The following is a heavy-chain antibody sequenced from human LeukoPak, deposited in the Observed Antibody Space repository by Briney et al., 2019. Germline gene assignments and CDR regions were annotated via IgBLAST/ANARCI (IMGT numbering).Heavy chain of an antibody. CDR3: ARAIFEDFNWFDP. Sequence: GASVKVSCTASGYTFTSYGISWVRQAPGQGLEWMGWISAYNGNTNYAQKLQGRVAMTTDTSTSTAYMELRSLRSDDTAAYYCARAIFEDFNWFDPWGQGTLVTVSS. CDR1: GYTFTSYG. D-gene: IGHD3-3*02. V-gene: IGHV1-18*01. CDR2: ISAYNGNT. J-gene: IGHJ5*02.